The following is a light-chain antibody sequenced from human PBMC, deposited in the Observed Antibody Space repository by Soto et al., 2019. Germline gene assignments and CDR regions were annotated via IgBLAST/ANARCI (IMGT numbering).Light chain of an antibody. CDR3: QQYNDYSAWT. CDR2: GAS. CDR1: QSISSW. V-gene: IGKV1-5*01. J-gene: IGKJ1*01. Sequence: DIQMTQSPSTLSASVGDTVTITCRASQSISSWLAWYQQKPGKVPRLLIYGASTLQSGVPSRFSGSESGTEFTLTISSLRPDDFATYYCQQYNDYSAWTFGQGTKVDIK.